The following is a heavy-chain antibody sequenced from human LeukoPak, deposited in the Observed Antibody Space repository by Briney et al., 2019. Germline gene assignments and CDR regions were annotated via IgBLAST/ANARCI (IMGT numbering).Heavy chain of an antibody. V-gene: IGHV3-23*01. Sequence: GRSLRLSCAASGFIFRSYAMSWVRQAPGKGLEWVSAISGRGGSTYYADSVKGRFTISRDNSKNTLYLQLNSLRAEDTAVYYCAKEGTDYYDSSELDYWGQGTLVTVYS. D-gene: IGHD3-22*01. CDR1: GFIFRSYA. J-gene: IGHJ4*02. CDR2: ISGRGGST. CDR3: AKEGTDYYDSSELDY.